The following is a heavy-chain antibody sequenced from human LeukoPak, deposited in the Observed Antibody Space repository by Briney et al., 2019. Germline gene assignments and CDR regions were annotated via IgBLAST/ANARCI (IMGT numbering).Heavy chain of an antibody. CDR2: IYHSGST. V-gene: IGHV4-38-2*02. CDR3: ARAPGSYHPNDY. J-gene: IGHJ4*02. CDR1: GYSISSGYY. Sequence: SETLSLTCTVSGYSISSGYYWGWIRQPPGKGLEWIGSIYHSGSTYYNPSLKSRVTISVDTSKNQFSLKLSSVTAADTAVYYCARAPGSYHPNDYWGQGTLVTVSS. D-gene: IGHD1-26*01.